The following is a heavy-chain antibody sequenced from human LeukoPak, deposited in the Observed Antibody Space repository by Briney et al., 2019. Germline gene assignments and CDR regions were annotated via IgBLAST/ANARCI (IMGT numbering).Heavy chain of an antibody. CDR3: ASGVVPAAKDYYGMDV. D-gene: IGHD2-2*01. J-gene: IGHJ6*04. CDR1: GGSISSGGYY. CDR2: IYYSGST. V-gene: IGHV4-31*03. Sequence: PSQTLSLTCTVSGGSISSGGYYWSWIRQHPGKGLEWIGYIYYSGSTYYNPSLKSRVTISVDTSKNQFSLKLSSVTAADTAVYYCASGVVPAAKDYYGMDVWGKGTTVTVSS.